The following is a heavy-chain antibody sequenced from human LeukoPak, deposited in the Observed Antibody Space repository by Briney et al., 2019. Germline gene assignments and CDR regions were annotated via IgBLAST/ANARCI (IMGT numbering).Heavy chain of an antibody. V-gene: IGHV3-23*01. CDR3: AKRDYSDSTTYFPLFDH. D-gene: IGHD3-22*01. CDR2: ISSNGGST. J-gene: IGHJ4*02. CDR1: GFTFNTYA. Sequence: GGSLRLSRAASGFTFNTYAMSWVRQAPGKGLEWVSGISSNGGSTYYADSVKGRFTISRDNSKNTLYLQMNSLRAEDTAVFYCAKRDYSDSTTYFPLFDHWGQGTLVTVSS.